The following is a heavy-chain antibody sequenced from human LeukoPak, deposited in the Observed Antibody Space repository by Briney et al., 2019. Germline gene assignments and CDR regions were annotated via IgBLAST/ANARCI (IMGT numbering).Heavy chain of an antibody. CDR2: IKQDGSEK. J-gene: IGHJ4*02. CDR3: ARDPTYYYDSRGYVDY. V-gene: IGHV3-7*01. D-gene: IGHD3-22*01. CDR1: GFTFSSYW. Sequence: GGSLRLSCAASGFTFSSYWMSWVRQAPGKGLEWVANIKQDGSEKYYVDSVKGRFTISRDNAKNSLYLQMNSLRAEDTAVYYCARDPTYYYDSRGYVDYWGQGTLVTVPS.